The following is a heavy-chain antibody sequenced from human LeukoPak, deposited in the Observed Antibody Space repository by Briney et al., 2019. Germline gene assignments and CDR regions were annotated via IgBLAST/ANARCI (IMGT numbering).Heavy chain of an antibody. CDR1: GVSISSGDYY. J-gene: IGHJ4*02. V-gene: IGHV4-30-4*02. CDR3: AREMVRGVIMLFDY. D-gene: IGHD3-10*01. CDR2: IYYSGST. Sequence: SETLSLTCTVSGVSISSGDYYWSWLRQPPGKGLEWIVYIYYSGSTYYNPSLKSRVTISVDTSKNQFSLKLCSVTAADTAVYYCAREMVRGVIMLFDYWGQGTLVTVSS.